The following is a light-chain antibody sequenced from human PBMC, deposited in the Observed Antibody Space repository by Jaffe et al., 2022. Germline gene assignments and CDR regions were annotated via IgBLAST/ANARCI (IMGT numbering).Light chain of an antibody. Sequence: SYVLTQPPSVFVAPGQTARITCGGERIGHKAVHWYRQRPGQAPVLVIYDDNDRAPGIPQRFSGYNSGNEATLTISRVEAGDEADYYCQVWDETSDHVVFGGGTKLAVL. V-gene: IGLV3-21*02. CDR3: QVWDETSDHVV. J-gene: IGLJ2*01. CDR1: RIGHKA. CDR2: DDN.